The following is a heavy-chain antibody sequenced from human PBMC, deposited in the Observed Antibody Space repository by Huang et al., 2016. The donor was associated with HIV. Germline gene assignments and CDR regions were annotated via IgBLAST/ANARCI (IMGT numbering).Heavy chain of an antibody. CDR2: IKQEETEK. D-gene: IGHD1-1*01. CDR3: ATKTAGMDI. J-gene: IGHJ6*02. Sequence: VESGGRSVQPGGSIRLSCVGSTFTFGAYWMSWVRQPPGKGREWVANIKQEETEKYNVDSVKGRFNISRDNVKKVLFLEMDALRVEDTAIYFCATKTAGMDIWGQGTTVIVSS. CDR1: TFTFGAYW. V-gene: IGHV3-7*01.